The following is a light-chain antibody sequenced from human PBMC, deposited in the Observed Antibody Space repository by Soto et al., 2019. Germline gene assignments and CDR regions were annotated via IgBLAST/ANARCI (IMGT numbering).Light chain of an antibody. CDR3: HSYVRRLSGCV. CDR2: GNS. V-gene: IGLV1-40*01. J-gene: IGLJ1*01. CDR1: SSNIGAGYD. Sequence: QSVLTQPPSVSGAPGQRVTISCTGSSSNIGAGYDVHGYQQLPGTAPKLLIYGNSNRPSGVPDRFSGSKSGTSASLAITGLQAEDEADYYCHSYVRRLSGCVFGTGTKVTVL.